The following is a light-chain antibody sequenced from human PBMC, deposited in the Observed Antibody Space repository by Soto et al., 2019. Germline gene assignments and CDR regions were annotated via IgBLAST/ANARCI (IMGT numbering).Light chain of an antibody. CDR1: XXXXGAAYD. J-gene: IGLJ3*02. CDR3: HSYDRSLSGSV. CDR2: GNN. Sequence: QSVLTQPPSVSGAPGQRVTISXSXXXXXXGAAYDVHWYQQLPETAPKLLIYGNNIRPSGVPDRFSGSKSGTSASLAITGLQAEDEADYYCHSYDRSLSGSVFGGGTKLTVL. V-gene: IGLV1-40*01.